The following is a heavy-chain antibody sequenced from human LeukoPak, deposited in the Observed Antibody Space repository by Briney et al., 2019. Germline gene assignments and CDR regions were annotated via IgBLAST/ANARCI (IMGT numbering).Heavy chain of an antibody. CDR3: ARGEIAARPAIAAR. J-gene: IGHJ3*01. V-gene: IGHV1-2*02. CDR2: INPNSGGT. CDR1: GYTFTGYY. D-gene: IGHD6-6*01. Sequence: ASVKVSCKASGYTFTGYYMHWVRQAPGQGLEWMGWINPNSGGTNYAQKFQGRVTMTRDTSISTAYMELSRLRSDDTAVYYCARGEIAARPAIAARWGQGTMVTVSS.